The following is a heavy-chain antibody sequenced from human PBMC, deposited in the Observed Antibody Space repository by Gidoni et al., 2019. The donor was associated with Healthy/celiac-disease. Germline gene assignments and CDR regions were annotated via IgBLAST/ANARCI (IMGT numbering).Heavy chain of an antibody. D-gene: IGHD2-2*01. V-gene: IGHV3-23*01. CDR2: ISGSGGST. CDR3: AKGEVYQLLPHYFDY. CDR1: GVTFSSYA. Sequence: EVQLLESGGGLVQPGGSLGPSCAASGVTFSSYAMSWVPQAPGKGLEWVSAISGSGGSTYYADSVKGRFTISRDNSKNTLYLQMNSLRAEDTAVYYCAKGEVYQLLPHYFDYWGQGTLVTVSS. J-gene: IGHJ4*02.